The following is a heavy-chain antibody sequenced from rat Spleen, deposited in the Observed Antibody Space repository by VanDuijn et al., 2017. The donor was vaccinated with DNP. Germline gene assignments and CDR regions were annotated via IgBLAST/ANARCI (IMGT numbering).Heavy chain of an antibody. CDR3: TRHGITRVSLNWFSY. CDR1: GFNFNYSG. J-gene: IGHJ3*01. D-gene: IGHD1-4*01. Sequence: EVQLVESGGSLVQPGRSLQLSCVASGFNFNYSGLAWVRQAPRKGLEWVASISPSGTNSYYRDSLKGRFTISRDNAKSTLYLQMDSLRSEDTATYYCTRHGITRVSLNWFSYWGQGTLVTVSS. V-gene: IGHV5S13*01. CDR2: ISPSGTNS.